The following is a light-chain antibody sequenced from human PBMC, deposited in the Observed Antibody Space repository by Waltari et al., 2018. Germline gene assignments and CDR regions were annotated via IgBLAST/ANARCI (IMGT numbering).Light chain of an antibody. CDR1: SSNIGAGYA. CDR3: QSYDSSLSAVV. V-gene: IGLV1-40*01. Sequence: QSVLTQPPSVSGAPGQRVTISCTGSSSNIGAGYAVHWYQQLPRTAPKLFLHGSNNLPSGVPDRFSGAKSGTSASMAITWLQAEDEADYYCQSYDSSLSAVVFGGGTKLTVL. J-gene: IGLJ2*01. CDR2: GSN.